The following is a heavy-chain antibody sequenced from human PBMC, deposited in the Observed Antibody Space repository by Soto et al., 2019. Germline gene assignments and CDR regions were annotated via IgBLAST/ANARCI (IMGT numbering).Heavy chain of an antibody. Sequence: GGSLRLSCAASGFTFSSYSMNWVRQAPGKGLEWVSSISSSSSYIYYAESVKGRVTISRDNAKNSRYLQMNSRRADETAVYYRANETPAGGADAFDSWGRGTMDNV. V-gene: IGHV3-21*01. CDR1: GFTFSSYS. CDR2: ISSSSSYI. CDR3: ANETPAGGADAFDS. J-gene: IGHJ3*02.